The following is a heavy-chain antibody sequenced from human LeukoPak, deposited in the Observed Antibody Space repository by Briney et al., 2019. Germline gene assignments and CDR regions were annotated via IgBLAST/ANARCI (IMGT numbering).Heavy chain of an antibody. Sequence: SETLSLTCTVSGGSISSSSYYWGWIRQPPGKGLEWIGSIYYSGSTYYNPSLKSRVTISVDTSKNQFSLKLSSVTAADTAVYYCARDTGEYSSSSFDPWGQGTLVTVSS. J-gene: IGHJ5*02. CDR3: ARDTGEYSSSSFDP. D-gene: IGHD6-6*01. V-gene: IGHV4-39*07. CDR1: GGSISSSSYY. CDR2: IYYSGST.